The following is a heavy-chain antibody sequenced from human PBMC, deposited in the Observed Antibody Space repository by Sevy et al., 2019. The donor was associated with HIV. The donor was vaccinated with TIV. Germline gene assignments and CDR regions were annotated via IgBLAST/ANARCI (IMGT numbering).Heavy chain of an antibody. D-gene: IGHD1-26*01. CDR1: GGSVSSGSYY. J-gene: IGHJ4*02. CDR3: AGAVFSVKATEYYFDY. CDR2: IYYSGST. Sequence: SETLSLTCTVSGGSVSSGSYYWSWIRQPPGKGLEWIGYIYYSGSTNYNPSLKSRLTISVDTSKNQFSLKLSSVTAADTAVYYWAGAVFSVKATEYYFDYWGQGTLVTVSS. V-gene: IGHV4-61*01.